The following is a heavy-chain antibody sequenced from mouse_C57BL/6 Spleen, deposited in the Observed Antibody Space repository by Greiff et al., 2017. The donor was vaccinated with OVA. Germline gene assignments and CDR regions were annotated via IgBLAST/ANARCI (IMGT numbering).Heavy chain of an antibody. CDR3: ARHYDVEGGAMDY. V-gene: IGHV5-6*01. D-gene: IGHD2-12*01. CDR2: ISSGGSYT. CDR1: GFTFSSYG. J-gene: IGHJ4*01. Sequence: EVKLVESGGDLVKPGGSLKLSCAASGFTFSSYGMSWVRQTPDKRLEWVATISSGGSYTYYPDSVKGRFTISRDNAKNTLYLQMSSLKSEDTAMYYCARHYDVEGGAMDYWGQGTSVTVSS.